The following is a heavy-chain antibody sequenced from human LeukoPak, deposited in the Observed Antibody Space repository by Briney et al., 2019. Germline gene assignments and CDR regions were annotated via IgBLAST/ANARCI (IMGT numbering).Heavy chain of an antibody. CDR3: VRDRVEVTTSMLGGVKRTVTDYYGMDV. CDR2: MSGNGGTT. Sequence: GGSLRLSCAASGFAFNTYGMSWVRQAPGKGLESASAMSGNGGTTYYADSGKGRFTISRDNSRNTLYVQMNSLRAEDTAVYFCVRDRVEVTTSMLGGVKRTVTDYYGMDVWGQGTTVTVSS. J-gene: IGHJ6*02. CDR1: GFAFNTYG. V-gene: IGHV3-23*01. D-gene: IGHD3-16*01.